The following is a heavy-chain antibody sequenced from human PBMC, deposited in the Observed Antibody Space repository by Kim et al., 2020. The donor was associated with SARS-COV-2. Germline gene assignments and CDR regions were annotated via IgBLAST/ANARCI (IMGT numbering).Heavy chain of an antibody. D-gene: IGHD6-19*01. J-gene: IGHJ4*02. Sequence: ADSVKARFTISSDNAMNTLYLQMNSRRVEDTAVYYCVRDLRGDTGWSTGDFWGQGTLVTVSS. V-gene: IGHV3-74*01. CDR3: VRDLRGDTGWSTGDF.